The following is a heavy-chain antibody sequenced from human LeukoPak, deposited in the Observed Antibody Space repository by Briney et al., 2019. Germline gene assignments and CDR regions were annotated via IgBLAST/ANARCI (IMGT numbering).Heavy chain of an antibody. J-gene: IGHJ4*02. V-gene: IGHV3-30*02. CDR2: IRYDGSNK. CDR1: GFTFSSYG. CDR3: AKDGPPFGLYCSSTSCYRIDSHFDY. D-gene: IGHD2-2*01. Sequence: GGSLRLSCAASGFTFSSYGMHWVRQAPGKGLEWVAFIRYDGSNKYYADSVKGRFTISRDNSKNTLYLQMNSLRAEDTAVYYCAKDGPPFGLYCSSTSCYRIDSHFDYWGQGTLVTVSS.